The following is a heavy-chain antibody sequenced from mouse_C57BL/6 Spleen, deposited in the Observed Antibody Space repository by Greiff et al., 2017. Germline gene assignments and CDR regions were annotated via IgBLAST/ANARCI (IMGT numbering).Heavy chain of an antibody. J-gene: IGHJ2*01. CDR3: ARDLNGSSHFDY. Sequence: EVKLMESGPELVKPGASVKIPCKASGYTFTDYNMDWVKQSHGKSLEWIGDINPNNGGTIYNQKFKGKATLTVDKSSSTAYMELRSLTSEDTAVYYCARDLNGSSHFDYWGQGTTLTVSS. CDR2: INPNNGGT. D-gene: IGHD1-1*01. CDR1: GYTFTDYN. V-gene: IGHV1-18*01.